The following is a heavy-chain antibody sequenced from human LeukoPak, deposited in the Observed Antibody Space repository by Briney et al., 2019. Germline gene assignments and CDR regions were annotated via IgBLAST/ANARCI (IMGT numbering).Heavy chain of an antibody. CDR1: GGSISSYY. CDR2: IYYSGST. V-gene: IGHV4-59*01. J-gene: IGHJ6*03. Sequence: SETLSLTCTVSGGSISSYYWSWIRQPPGKGLEWIGYIYYSGSTNYNPSLKSRVTISVDTSKNQFSLKLSSVTAADTAVYYGARGPLLAAPVRAPYYSYYYMDVWGKGTTVTISS. D-gene: IGHD6-13*01. CDR3: ARGPLLAAPVRAPYYSYYYMDV.